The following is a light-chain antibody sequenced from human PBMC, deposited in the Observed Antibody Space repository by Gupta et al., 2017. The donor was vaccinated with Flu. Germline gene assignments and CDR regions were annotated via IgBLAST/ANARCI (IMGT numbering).Light chain of an antibody. Sequence: GASVKLTCTLSSGHSSYAIAWHQQQPEKGPRYLMKLNSDGSHSKGDGIPDRFSGSSSGAERYLTISSLQSEDEADYYCETGGTGPSVVFGGGTKLTVL. CDR2: LNSDGSH. V-gene: IGLV4-69*01. J-gene: IGLJ2*01. CDR3: ETGGTGPSVV. CDR1: SGHSSYA.